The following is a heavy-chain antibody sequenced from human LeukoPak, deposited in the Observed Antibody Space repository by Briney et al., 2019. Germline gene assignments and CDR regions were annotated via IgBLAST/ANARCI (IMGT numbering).Heavy chain of an antibody. V-gene: IGHV3-23*01. Sequence: GGSLRLSCAASGFSLSSYAMSWVRQAPGKGLEWVSAISGSGGSTYYADSVKGRFTISRDNSKNTLYLQMNSLRAEDTAVYYCAQPPMVRGGWGQGTLVTVSS. D-gene: IGHD3-10*01. J-gene: IGHJ4*02. CDR2: ISGSGGST. CDR1: GFSLSSYA. CDR3: AQPPMVRGG.